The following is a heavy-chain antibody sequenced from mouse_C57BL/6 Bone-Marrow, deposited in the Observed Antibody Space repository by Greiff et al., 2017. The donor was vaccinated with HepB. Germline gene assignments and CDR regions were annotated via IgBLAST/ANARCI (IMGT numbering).Heavy chain of an antibody. Sequence: VQLKQSGPELVKPGASVKISCKASGYSFTGYYMNWVKQSPEKSLEWIGEINPSTGGTTYNQKFKAKATLTVDKSSSTAYMQLKSLTSEDSAVYYCARSVYEDLLDYWGQGTTLTVSA. CDR2: INPSTGGT. D-gene: IGHD1-1*01. J-gene: IGHJ2*01. CDR3: ARSVYEDLLDY. V-gene: IGHV1-42*01. CDR1: GYSFTGYY.